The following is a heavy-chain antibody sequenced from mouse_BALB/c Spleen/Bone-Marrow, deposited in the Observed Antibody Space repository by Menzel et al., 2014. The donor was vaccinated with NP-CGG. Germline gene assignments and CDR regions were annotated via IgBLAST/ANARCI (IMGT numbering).Heavy chain of an antibody. CDR1: GFTFSDYY. CDR2: ISNGGGST. Sequence: EVKVVESGGGLVQSGGSLKLSCATSGFTFSDYYMYWVRQTPEKRLEWVAYISNGGGSTYYPDTVKGRFTISSDNAKNTLYLQMRRLKSEDTAMYYCARPHYDGYYFAYWGQGTLVTVSA. J-gene: IGHJ3*01. D-gene: IGHD2-3*01. V-gene: IGHV5-12*02. CDR3: ARPHYDGYYFAY.